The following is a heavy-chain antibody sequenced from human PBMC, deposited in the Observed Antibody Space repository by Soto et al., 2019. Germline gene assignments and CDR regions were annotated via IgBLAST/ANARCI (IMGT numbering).Heavy chain of an antibody. CDR2: ISSSSSTI. J-gene: IGHJ6*02. V-gene: IGHV3-48*01. CDR1: GFTFSSYS. Sequence: EVQLVESGGGLVQPGGSLRLSCAASGFTFSSYSMNWVRQAPGKGLEWVSYISSSSSTIYYADSVKGRFTISRDNAKNAXXLXMXXPRAEDTYVYYCARDEDCSSTRRPPSFAYYYGMDVWGQGTTVPVSS. D-gene: IGHD2-2*01. CDR3: ARDEDCSSTRRPPSFAYYYGMDV.